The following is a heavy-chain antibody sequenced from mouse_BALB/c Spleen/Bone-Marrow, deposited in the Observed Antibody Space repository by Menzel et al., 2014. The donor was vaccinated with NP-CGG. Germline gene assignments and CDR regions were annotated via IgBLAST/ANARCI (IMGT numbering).Heavy chain of an antibody. D-gene: IGHD2-13*01. CDR3: ARGGMTPFDF. Sequence: EVKLMESGGGLVKPGGSLKLSCAASGFAFSSYAMSWVRQTPEKRLEWVASIGSGGRKHYPDSVEGRLTISRDNARNILYLQVSSLRSEDTAMYYCARGGMTPFDFWGQGITLTVSS. CDR2: IGSGGRK. V-gene: IGHV5-6-5*01. J-gene: IGHJ2*01. CDR1: GFAFSSYA.